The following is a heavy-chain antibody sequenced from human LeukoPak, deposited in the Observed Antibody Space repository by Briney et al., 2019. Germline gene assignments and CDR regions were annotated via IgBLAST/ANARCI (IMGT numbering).Heavy chain of an antibody. CDR3: ARGGGSYYFDY. D-gene: IGHD1-26*01. CDR2: IYYSGTT. CDR1: GGSSSSSNYY. V-gene: IGHV4-39*07. Sequence: SETLSLTCTVSGGSSSSSNYYWDWIRQPPGKGLEWIGSIYYSGTTYYNPSLKSRVTISVDTSKNQFSLELSSVTAADTAVYYCARGGGSYYFDYWGQGTLVTVSS. J-gene: IGHJ4*02.